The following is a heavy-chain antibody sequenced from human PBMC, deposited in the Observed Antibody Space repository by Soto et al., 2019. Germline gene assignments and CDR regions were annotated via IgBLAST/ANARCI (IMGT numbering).Heavy chain of an antibody. CDR3: ARGCGFLSRVDNCSDL. Sequence: ASVKVSCKASGYTFTSYGISWVRQAPGQGLEWMGWISAYNGNTNYAQKLQGRVTITADKSTSTAYMELSSLRSEDTAVYYCARGCGFLSRVDNCSDLWCPGTLVTVFS. J-gene: IGHJ5*02. CDR1: GYTFTSYG. CDR2: ISAYNGNT. V-gene: IGHV1-18*01. D-gene: IGHD1-20*01.